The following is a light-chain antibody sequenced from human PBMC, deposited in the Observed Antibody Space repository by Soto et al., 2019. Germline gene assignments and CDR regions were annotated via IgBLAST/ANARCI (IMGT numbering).Light chain of an antibody. CDR3: QQYNNRPPVT. CDR2: GAS. V-gene: IGKV3-15*01. J-gene: IGKJ2*01. CDR1: QSVSSN. Sequence: EIVMTQSPGTLSVSPGERATLSCRASQSVSSNLAWYQQKPGQAPRLLIYGASTRSTGVPVRFSGSGSGTEFTLTIISLQAEDFGVYYCQQYNNRPPVTFGQGTKLEIK.